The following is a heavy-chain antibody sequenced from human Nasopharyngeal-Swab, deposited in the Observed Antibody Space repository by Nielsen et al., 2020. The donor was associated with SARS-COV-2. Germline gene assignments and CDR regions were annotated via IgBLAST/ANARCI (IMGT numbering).Heavy chain of an antibody. CDR2: ISSSSSYI. CDR3: ASLPTVGATEDDAFDI. Sequence: GGSLRLSCAASGFTFSSYSMNWVRQAPGKGLEWVSSISSSSSYIYYADSVQGRFTISRDNAKNSLYLQMNSLRAEDTAVYYCASLPTVGATEDDAFDIWGQGTMVTVSS. CDR1: GFTFSSYS. D-gene: IGHD1-26*01. V-gene: IGHV3-21*01. J-gene: IGHJ3*02.